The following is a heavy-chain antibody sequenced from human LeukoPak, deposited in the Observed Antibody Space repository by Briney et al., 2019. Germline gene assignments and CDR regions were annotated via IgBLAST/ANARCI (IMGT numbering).Heavy chain of an antibody. D-gene: IGHD1-26*01. Sequence: ASVTVSCKASGYTFTGYYMHWVRQAPGQGLEWMGWINPNSGGTNYAQKFQGRVTMTRDTSISTAYMELSRLRSDDTAVYYCARGAPRRNDAFDIWGQGTMVTVSS. CDR2: INPNSGGT. CDR3: ARGAPRRNDAFDI. J-gene: IGHJ3*02. CDR1: GYTFTGYY. V-gene: IGHV1-2*02.